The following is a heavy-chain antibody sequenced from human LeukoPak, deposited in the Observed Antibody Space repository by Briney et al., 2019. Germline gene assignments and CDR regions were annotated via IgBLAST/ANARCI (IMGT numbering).Heavy chain of an antibody. V-gene: IGHV4-59*01. D-gene: IGHD7-27*01. J-gene: IGHJ6*03. CDR2: IYYSGST. Sequence: PSETLSLTCTVSGGSISSYYWSWIRQPPGKGLGWIGYIYYSGSTNYNPSLKGRVTISVDTSKNQFSLKLSSVTAADTAVYYCARVAGDPIYYYYYMDVWGKGTTVTVSS. CDR3: ARVAGDPIYYYYYMDV. CDR1: GGSISSYY.